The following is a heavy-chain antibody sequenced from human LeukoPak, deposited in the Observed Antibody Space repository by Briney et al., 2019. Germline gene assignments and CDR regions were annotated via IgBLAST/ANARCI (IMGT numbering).Heavy chain of an antibody. CDR1: GYTFTGYY. CDR3: ARSRRPLKDGFDY. J-gene: IGHJ4*02. D-gene: IGHD5-24*01. CDR2: INPNSGGT. Sequence: ASVRVSCQASGYTFTGYYMHWVRQAPGQGLEWMGWINPNSGGTNYAQKFQGRVTMTRDTSISTAYMELSRLRSDDTAVYYCARSRRPLKDGFDYWGQGTLVTVSS. V-gene: IGHV1-2*02.